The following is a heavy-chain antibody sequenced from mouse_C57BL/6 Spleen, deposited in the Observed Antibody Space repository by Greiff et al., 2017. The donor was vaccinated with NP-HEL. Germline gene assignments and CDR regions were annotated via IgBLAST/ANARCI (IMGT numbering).Heavy chain of an antibody. Sequence: QVQLQESDAELVKPGASVKISCKVSGYTFTDHTIHWMKQRPEQGLEWIGYIYPRDGSTKYNEKFKGKATLTADKSSSTAYMQLNSLTSEDSAVYFCASHYYGSSYAMDYWGQGTSVTVSS. J-gene: IGHJ4*01. D-gene: IGHD1-1*01. CDR1: GYTFTDHT. CDR2: IYPRDGST. V-gene: IGHV1-78*01. CDR3: ASHYYGSSYAMDY.